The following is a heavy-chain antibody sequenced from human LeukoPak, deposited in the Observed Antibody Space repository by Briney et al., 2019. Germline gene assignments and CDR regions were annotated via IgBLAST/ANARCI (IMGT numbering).Heavy chain of an antibody. V-gene: IGHV1-2*02. J-gene: IGHJ5*02. Sequence: ASVKVSCKASGYTFTGYYMHWVRQAPGQGLEWMGWINPNSGGTNYAQKFQGRVTMTEDTSTDTAYMELSSLRSEDTAVYYCATHKPSGSYPNWFDPWGQGTLVTVSS. CDR1: GYTFTGYY. CDR2: INPNSGGT. CDR3: ATHKPSGSYPNWFDP. D-gene: IGHD1-26*01.